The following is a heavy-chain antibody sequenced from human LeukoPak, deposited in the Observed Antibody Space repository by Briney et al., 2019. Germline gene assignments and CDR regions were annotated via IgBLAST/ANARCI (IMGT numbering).Heavy chain of an antibody. D-gene: IGHD3-3*01. V-gene: IGHV3-23*01. J-gene: IGHJ3*01. CDR1: GFAFSSHA. CDR2: ISGSAEKT. Sequence: GGSLRLSCAASGFAFSSHAMTWVRQAPGKGLEWVSSISGSAEKTYYADSVKGRFTISRDSSQKILNLQMDNLRVEDTAIYYCARGSTYDFWSGDALDVWGQGTMVTVAS. CDR3: ARGSTYDFWSGDALDV.